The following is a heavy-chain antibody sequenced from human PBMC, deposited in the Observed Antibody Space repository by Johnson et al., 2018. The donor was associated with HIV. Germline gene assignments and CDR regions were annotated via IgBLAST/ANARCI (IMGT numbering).Heavy chain of an antibody. CDR1: GFTFSQYW. V-gene: IGHV3-73*01. J-gene: IGHJ3*02. D-gene: IGHD2-15*01. CDR3: AKVLVAGDAFDI. Sequence: VQLVESGGGLVQPGGSLRLSCAASGFTFSQYWMSWVRQASGKGLEWVGRIRSKANSYATAYGASVKGRFTISRDDSKNTAYLQMNSLRAEDTAVYYCAKVLVAGDAFDIWGQGTMVTVSS. CDR2: IRSKANSYAT.